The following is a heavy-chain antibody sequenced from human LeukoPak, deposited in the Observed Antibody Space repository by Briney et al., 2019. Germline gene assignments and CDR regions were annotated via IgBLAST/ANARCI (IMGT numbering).Heavy chain of an antibody. Sequence: GGSLRLSCAASGFTFSQCWMSWVRQAPGKGLEWVANIKDDGSEKYYVDSVKGRFTISRDDAKNSLYLQMNSLRAEDTAVYYCARARDSSWDYWGQGTLVTVSS. CDR1: GFTFSQCW. CDR3: ARARDSSWDY. CDR2: IKDDGSEK. J-gene: IGHJ4*02. V-gene: IGHV3-7*03. D-gene: IGHD6-13*01.